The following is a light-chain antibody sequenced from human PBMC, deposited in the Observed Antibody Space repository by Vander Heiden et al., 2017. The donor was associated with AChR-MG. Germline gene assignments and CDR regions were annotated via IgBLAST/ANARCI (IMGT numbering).Light chain of an antibody. Sequence: QSALTQPGSVSGSPGQSITISCTGTSNDVGGYKYVSWYQQHPGKAPKLMIYDVSKRPSGVPDRFSGSKSGNTASLTISGLQAEDEADYFCCSFASSYTWVFGTGTKVTVV. V-gene: IGLV2-11*01. CDR1: SNDVGGYKY. CDR2: DVS. CDR3: CSFASSYTWV. J-gene: IGLJ1*01.